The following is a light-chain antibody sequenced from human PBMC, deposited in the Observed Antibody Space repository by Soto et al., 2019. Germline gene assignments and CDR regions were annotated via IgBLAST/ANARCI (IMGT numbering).Light chain of an antibody. CDR3: SSYAGSNNYV. J-gene: IGLJ1*01. CDR1: SSDVGGYNY. CDR2: EVS. V-gene: IGLV2-8*01. Sequence: ALTQPPSASVSPGQSVTISCTGTSSDVGGYNYVSWYQQHPGKAPKLMIYEVSKRPSGVPDRFSGSKSGNTASLTVSGLQAEDEADYYCSSYAGSNNYVFGPGTNVTVL.